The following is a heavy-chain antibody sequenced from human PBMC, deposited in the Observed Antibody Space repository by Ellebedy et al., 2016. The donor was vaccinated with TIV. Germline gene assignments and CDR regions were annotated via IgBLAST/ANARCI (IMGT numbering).Heavy chain of an antibody. Sequence: GGSLRLXCAASGFTFSSYGMHWVRQAPGKGLEWVSGISWNSGSIGYADSVKGRFTISRDNAKNSLYLQMNSLRAEDTALYYCAKDKFGSGYYFDYWGQGTLVTVSS. V-gene: IGHV3-9*01. CDR2: ISWNSGSI. D-gene: IGHD3-22*01. CDR3: AKDKFGSGYYFDY. CDR1: GFTFSSYG. J-gene: IGHJ4*02.